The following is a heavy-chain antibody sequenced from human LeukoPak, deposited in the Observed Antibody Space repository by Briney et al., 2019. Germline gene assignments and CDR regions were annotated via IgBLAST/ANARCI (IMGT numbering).Heavy chain of an antibody. Sequence: SETLSLTCTVSGASISSYYWSWIRQPPGKRLEWIGYIYYSGSANYNPSLKSRVTISVDTSKNQFSLKLSSVTAADTAVYYCARGRFSGWYGRPRYYFDNWGQGTLVTVSS. V-gene: IGHV4-59*01. J-gene: IGHJ4*02. CDR3: ARGRFSGWYGRPRYYFDN. D-gene: IGHD6-19*01. CDR1: GASISSYY. CDR2: IYYSGSA.